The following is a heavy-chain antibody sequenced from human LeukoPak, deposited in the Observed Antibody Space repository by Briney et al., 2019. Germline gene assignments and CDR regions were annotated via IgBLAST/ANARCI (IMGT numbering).Heavy chain of an antibody. Sequence: SGGSLRLSCAASGFTCSSYWMHWVRQAPGKGLVWVSRINSDGSSTSYADSVKGRFTISRDNAKNTLYLQMNSLRAEDTAVYYCAREGRRQMATTFDYWGQGTLVTVSS. CDR1: GFTCSSYW. V-gene: IGHV3-74*01. J-gene: IGHJ4*02. D-gene: IGHD5-24*01. CDR2: INSDGSST. CDR3: AREGRRQMATTFDY.